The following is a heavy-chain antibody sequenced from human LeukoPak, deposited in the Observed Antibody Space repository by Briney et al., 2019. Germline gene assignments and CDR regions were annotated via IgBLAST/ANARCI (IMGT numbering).Heavy chain of an antibody. CDR2: IYYSGST. CDR3: ARVIATQYYYYYYYMDV. J-gene: IGHJ6*03. Sequence: PSQTLSLTCTVSGGSISSGSYYWSWIRQPAGKGLEWIGRIYYSGSTNYNPSLKSRVTISVDTSKNQFSLKLSSVTAADTAVYYCARVIATQYYYYYYYMDVWGKGTTVTVSS. V-gene: IGHV4-61*02. D-gene: IGHD1-26*01. CDR1: GGSISSGSYY.